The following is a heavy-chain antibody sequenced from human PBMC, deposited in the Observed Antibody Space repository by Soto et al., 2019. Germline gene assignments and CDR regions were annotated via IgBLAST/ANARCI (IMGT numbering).Heavy chain of an antibody. Sequence: GSLRLSCAASGFTFSSYWMHWVRQAPGKGLVWVSRINSDGSSTSYADSVKGRFTISRDNAKNTLYLQMNSLRAEDTAVYYCARVGYSYGGYYGMDVWGQGTTVTVSS. CDR2: INSDGSST. D-gene: IGHD5-18*01. CDR1: GFTFSSYW. V-gene: IGHV3-74*01. CDR3: ARVGYSYGGYYGMDV. J-gene: IGHJ6*02.